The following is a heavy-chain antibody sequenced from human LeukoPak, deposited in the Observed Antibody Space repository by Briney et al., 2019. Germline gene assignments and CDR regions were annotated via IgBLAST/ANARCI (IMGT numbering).Heavy chain of an antibody. V-gene: IGHV3-33*06. CDR1: GFVFSSYG. CDR2: IYYDENKK. J-gene: IGHJ5*02. Sequence: GRSLRLSCAASGFVFSSYGMHWVRQAPGKGLEWVAVIYYDENKKYYADSVKGRFTISRDNPKNTLYLQMNSLRAEDTAMYFCAKGRVANWFDPWGQGTLVTVSS. CDR3: AKGRVANWFDP. D-gene: IGHD2-15*01.